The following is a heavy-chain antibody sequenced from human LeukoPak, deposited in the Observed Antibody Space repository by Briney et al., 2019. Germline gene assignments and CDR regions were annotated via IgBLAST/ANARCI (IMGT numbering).Heavy chain of an antibody. Sequence: PGGSLRLSCVISGYTFTHYGFHWVRQAPGKALEWVAFISYDGNNKYEDSVKGRFTISRDNAKNSLYLQMNSLRAEDTAVYYCAKDERQWLVRGAFDIWGQGTMVTVSS. CDR1: GYTFTHYG. J-gene: IGHJ3*02. D-gene: IGHD6-19*01. CDR2: ISYDGNNK. V-gene: IGHV3-30*18. CDR3: AKDERQWLVRGAFDI.